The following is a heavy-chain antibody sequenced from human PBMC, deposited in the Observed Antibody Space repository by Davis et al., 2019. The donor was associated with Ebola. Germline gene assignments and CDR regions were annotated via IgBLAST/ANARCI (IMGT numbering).Heavy chain of an antibody. CDR3: AGHRYYYYGMDV. D-gene: IGHD1-14*01. CDR2: IDPSDSYT. V-gene: IGHV5-10-1*01. J-gene: IGHJ6*02. CDR1: GYSFTSYW. Sequence: GGSLRLSCKGSGYSFTSYWIGWVRQMPGKGLEWMGRIDPSDSYTNYSPSFQGHVTISADKSISTAYLQWSSLKASDTAMYYCAGHRYYYYGMDVWGQGTTVTVSS.